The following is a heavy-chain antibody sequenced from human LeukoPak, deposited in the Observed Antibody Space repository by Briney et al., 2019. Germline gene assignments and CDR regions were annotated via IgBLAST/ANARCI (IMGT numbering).Heavy chain of an antibody. CDR2: INPNSGGT. CDR1: GYTFTGYY. V-gene: IGHV1-2*02. D-gene: IGHD1-26*01. J-gene: IGHJ5*02. CDR3: AREQYSGSYVGGFDP. Sequence: ASVKVSCKASGYTFTGYYMHWVRQAPGQGLEWMGWINPNSGGTNYAQKFQGRVTMTRDTSISTAYMELSGLRSDDTAVYYCAREQYSGSYVGGFDPWGQGTLVTVSS.